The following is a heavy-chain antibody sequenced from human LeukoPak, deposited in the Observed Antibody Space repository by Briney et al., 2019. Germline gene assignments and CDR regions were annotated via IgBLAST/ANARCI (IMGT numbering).Heavy chain of an antibody. CDR3: ARDLPPYYYDSSGYYGAFDI. D-gene: IGHD3-22*01. V-gene: IGHV1-46*01. CDR1: GYTFTSYY. CDR2: INPSGGST. Sequence: GASVKVSCKASGYTFTSYYMHWVRQAPGQGLEWMGIINPSGGSTSYAQKFQGRVTMTRDMSTSTVYMELSSLRSEDTAVYYCARDLPPYYYDSSGYYGAFDIWGQGTMVTVSS. J-gene: IGHJ3*02.